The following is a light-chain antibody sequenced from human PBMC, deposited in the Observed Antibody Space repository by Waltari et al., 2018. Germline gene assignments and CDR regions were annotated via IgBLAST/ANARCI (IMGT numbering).Light chain of an antibody. CDR2: DVS. Sequence: VLTQSPGTLSSSPVERATLSCRPSQSVSGKVVWYQQKPGQAPRLLIYDVSTRARGIPARFSGSGSGTEFTLTISNLQPEDFATYYCQQSYNTAYTFGQGTKLDI. V-gene: IGKV3-15*01. CDR3: QQSYNTAYT. J-gene: IGKJ2*01. CDR1: QSVSGK.